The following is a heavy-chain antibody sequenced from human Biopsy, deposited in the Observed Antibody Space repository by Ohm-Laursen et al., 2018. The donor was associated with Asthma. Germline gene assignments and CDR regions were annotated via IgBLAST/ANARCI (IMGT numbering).Heavy chain of an antibody. V-gene: IGHV4-34*01. J-gene: IGHJ1*01. D-gene: IGHD6-19*01. CDR1: SGSFTHYF. CDR3: VRGEEVAGTYFKD. CDR2: INYRGDT. Sequence: TLSLTCAISSGSFTHYFWMWIRQPPGKGLEWIGEINYRGDTNYNPSLESRVSISVDTSTYHFSLRLNSVTAADTAVYYCVRGEEVAGTYFKDWDQGTLVTVSS.